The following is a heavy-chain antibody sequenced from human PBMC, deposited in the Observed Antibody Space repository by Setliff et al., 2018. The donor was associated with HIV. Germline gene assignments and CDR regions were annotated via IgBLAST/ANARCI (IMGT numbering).Heavy chain of an antibody. Sequence: HPGGSLRLSCAASGFTFSNYWMSWVRQTPGKGLEWVANIKQDGSDKFYVGSVRGRFTVSRDNAKMSLYLQMNSLRAEDTAVYYCVRGAFGESDYWGRGTLVTVSS. J-gene: IGHJ4*02. CDR2: IKQDGSDK. CDR1: GFTFSNYW. CDR3: VRGAFGESDY. D-gene: IGHD3-10*01. V-gene: IGHV3-7*01.